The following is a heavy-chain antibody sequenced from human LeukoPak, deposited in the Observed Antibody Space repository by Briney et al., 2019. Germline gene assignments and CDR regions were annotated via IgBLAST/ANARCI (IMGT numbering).Heavy chain of an antibody. CDR3: ARLYNGDYLGGYYFDY. CDR1: GGSISSYY. V-gene: IGHV4-59*08. CDR2: IYYSGST. J-gene: IGHJ4*02. D-gene: IGHD4-17*01. Sequence: SETLSLTCTVSGGSISSYYWSWIRQPPGKGLEWIGYIYYSGSTNYNPSLKSRVTISVDTSKNQFSLKLSSVTAADPAVYYCARLYNGDYLGGYYFDYWGQGTLVTVSS.